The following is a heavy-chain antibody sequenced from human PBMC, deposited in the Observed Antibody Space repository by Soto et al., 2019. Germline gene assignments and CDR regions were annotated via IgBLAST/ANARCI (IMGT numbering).Heavy chain of an antibody. CDR1: GFTFSSYS. J-gene: IGHJ6*02. CDR2: ISSSSSTI. D-gene: IGHD2-2*01. CDR3: AGGFRPYGRNFLLVPVATPVGMDV. V-gene: IGHV3-48*02. Sequence: GGSLRLSCAASGFTFSSYSMNWVRQAPGKGLEWVSYISSSSSTIYYADSVKGRFTISRDNAKNSLYLQMNSLRDEDTAVYYCAGGFRPYGRNFLLVPVATPVGMDVWGQGTTVTFSS.